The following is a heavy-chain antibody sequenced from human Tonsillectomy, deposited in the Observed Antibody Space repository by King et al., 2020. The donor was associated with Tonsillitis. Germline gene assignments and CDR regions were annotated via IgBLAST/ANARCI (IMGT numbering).Heavy chain of an antibody. CDR1: GYTFTGYY. V-gene: IGHV1-2*02. D-gene: IGHD6-19*01. Sequence: QVQLVESGAEVKKPGASVKVSCKASGYTFTGYYMHWVRQAPGQGLEWMGWINPNSGGPNYAQKFQGRGTMTRDTSISTAYMALSRLRSDDTAVYYCARDPAVAGENWFDPWGQGTLVTVSS. CDR3: ARDPAVAGENWFDP. J-gene: IGHJ5*02. CDR2: INPNSGGP.